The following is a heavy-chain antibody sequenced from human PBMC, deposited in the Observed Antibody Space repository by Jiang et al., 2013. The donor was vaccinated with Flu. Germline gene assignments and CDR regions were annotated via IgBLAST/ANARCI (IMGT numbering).Heavy chain of an antibody. CDR3: ARDQSAPGWFGGVLGPYYFDY. D-gene: IGHD3-10*01. CDR2: TYYRSKWYN. J-gene: IGHJ4*02. V-gene: IGHV6-1*01. Sequence: QTLSLTCAISGDSVSSNSAAWNWIRQSPSRGLEWLGRTYYRSKWYNDYAVSVKSRITINPDTSKNQFSLQLNSVTPEDTAVYYCARDQSAPGWFGGVLGPYYFDYWGQGTLVTVSS. CDR1: GDSVSSNSAA.